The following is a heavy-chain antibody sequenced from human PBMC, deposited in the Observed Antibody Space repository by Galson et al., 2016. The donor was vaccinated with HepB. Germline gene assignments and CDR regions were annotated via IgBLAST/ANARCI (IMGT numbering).Heavy chain of an antibody. CDR1: GFPFLNYA. J-gene: IGHJ4*02. D-gene: IGHD1-1*01. V-gene: IGHV3-23*01. CDR3: AKVPPRHDIRIIDTEKY. Sequence: SLRLSCAASGFPFLNYAMSWVRQAPGKGLEWVSSISGGGDDTSYADSVRGRFTISRDNAKDIVYLQMKSLRAEDTAVYYCAKVPPRHDIRIIDTEKYWGQGTLVTVS. CDR2: ISGGGDDT.